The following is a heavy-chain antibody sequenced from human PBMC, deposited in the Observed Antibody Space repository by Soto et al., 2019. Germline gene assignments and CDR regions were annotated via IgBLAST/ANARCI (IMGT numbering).Heavy chain of an antibody. D-gene: IGHD4-4*01. V-gene: IGHV4-61*01. CDR3: AGGDYSNYYYYYGMDV. CDR1: GGSVSSGSYY. J-gene: IGHJ6*02. Sequence: QVQLQESGPGLVKPSETLSLTCTVSGGSVSSGSYYWSWIRQPPGKGLEWIGYIYYSGSTNYNPSLKSRVTISVATSKNQFSLKLSSVTAADTAVYYCAGGDYSNYYYYYGMDVWGQGTTVTVSS. CDR2: IYYSGST.